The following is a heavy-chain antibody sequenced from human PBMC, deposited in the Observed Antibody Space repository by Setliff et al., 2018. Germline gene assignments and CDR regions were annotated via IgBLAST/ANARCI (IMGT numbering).Heavy chain of an antibody. D-gene: IGHD3-3*01. CDR3: ARGYHNFLSGYYTPYYFDY. Sequence: SETLSLTCTVSGGSITTYYWSWIRQSPGKGLEWIGYIYYSGSTNYNPSLKSRVTISVDTSKNQFSLKLSSVTAADTAVYFCARGYHNFLSGYYTPYYFDYWGQGTLVTVSS. V-gene: IGHV4-59*01. CDR1: GGSITTYY. J-gene: IGHJ4*02. CDR2: IYYSGST.